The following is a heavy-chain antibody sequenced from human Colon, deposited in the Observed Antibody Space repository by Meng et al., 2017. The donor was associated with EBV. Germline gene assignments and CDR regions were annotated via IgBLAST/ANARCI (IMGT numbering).Heavy chain of an antibody. CDR1: GASISSNNW. CDR2: IYHGGNT. CDR3: ARGNAYNAPSFDY. D-gene: IGHD5-24*01. V-gene: IGHV4-4*02. J-gene: IGHJ4*02. Sequence: QGQLQGVGPGLVEPSGTLSLTCAVAGASISSNNWWSWVRQPPGKGLEWIGEIYHGGNTNYNPSLKSRVTISVDRSNDQFSLSLSSVTAADTAVYYCARGNAYNAPSFDYWGQGTLVTVSS.